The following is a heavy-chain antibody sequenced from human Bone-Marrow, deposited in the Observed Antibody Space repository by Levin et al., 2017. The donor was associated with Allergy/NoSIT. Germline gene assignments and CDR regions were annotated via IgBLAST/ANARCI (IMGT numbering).Heavy chain of an antibody. V-gene: IGHV3-7*04. CDR2: IKQDGSME. D-gene: IGHD2-2*01. J-gene: IGHJ4*02. Sequence: GESLKISCAASGFTFSNYWMTWVRQAPGKGLERVASIKQDGSMEYYVDSVKGRFTISRDNAKSSLFLQMNNLRAEDTAVFFCARDYDCRSTSCWSYFDFWGQGTLVTVSS. CDR3: ARDYDCRSTSCWSYFDF. CDR1: GFTFSNYW.